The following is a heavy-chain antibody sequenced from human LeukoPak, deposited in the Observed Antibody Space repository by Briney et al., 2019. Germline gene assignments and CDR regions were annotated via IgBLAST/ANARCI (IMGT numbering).Heavy chain of an antibody. V-gene: IGHV4-59*01. J-gene: IGHJ6*02. CDR3: AGEDIVATIGEYYYYGMDV. D-gene: IGHD5-12*01. Sequence: SETLSLTCTVAGGSISSYYWSWIRQPPGKGLEWIGYIYYSGSTNYNPSLKSRVTISVDTSKNQFSLKLSSVTAADTAVYYCAGEDIVATIGEYYYYGMDVWGQGTTVTVSS. CDR2: IYYSGST. CDR1: GGSISSYY.